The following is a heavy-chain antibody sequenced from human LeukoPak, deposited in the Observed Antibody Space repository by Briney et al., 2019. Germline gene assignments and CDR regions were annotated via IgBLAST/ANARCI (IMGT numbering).Heavy chain of an antibody. Sequence: GGTQRLSCAASGFSISNYGMNWVRQAPGKGLEWVSGITGNGATTYYADSVKGRFTISRDNSKNTLYLQMNSLRAEDTAVYYCAKGIAAAGNDAFDIWGQGTMVTVSS. J-gene: IGHJ3*02. V-gene: IGHV3-23*01. CDR1: GFSISNYG. CDR3: AKGIAAAGNDAFDI. D-gene: IGHD6-13*01. CDR2: ITGNGATT.